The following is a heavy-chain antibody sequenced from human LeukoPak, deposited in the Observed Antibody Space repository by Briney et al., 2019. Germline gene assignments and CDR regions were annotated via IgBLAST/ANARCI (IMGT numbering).Heavy chain of an antibody. J-gene: IGHJ6*02. CDR3: ARHDPVGYYQHGMDV. D-gene: IGHD2-15*01. CDR1: GGSISGYF. Sequence: SETLSLTCTVSGGSISGYFWSCIRQPPGQGLEFIGYIYYTGATLYNPSLKSRATMSVDTSKNQFSLKLSSVTAADTAVYYCARHDPVGYYQHGMDVWDQGTTVTVSS. V-gene: IGHV4-59*08. CDR2: IYYTGAT.